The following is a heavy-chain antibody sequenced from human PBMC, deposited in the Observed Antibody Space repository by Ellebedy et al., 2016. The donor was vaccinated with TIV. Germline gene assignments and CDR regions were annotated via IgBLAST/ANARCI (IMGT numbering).Heavy chain of an antibody. D-gene: IGHD3-16*01. Sequence: AASVKVSCKVSAYTLTDLSIHWVRQAPGKGLEWMGSFDPEDGEIIYAQKFQGRVTMTEDTSTDTAYMELSSLRSEDSAVYYCATDRVGAFDIWGQGTTVTVSS. CDR2: FDPEDGEI. CDR1: AYTLTDLS. CDR3: ATDRVGAFDI. J-gene: IGHJ3*02. V-gene: IGHV1-24*01.